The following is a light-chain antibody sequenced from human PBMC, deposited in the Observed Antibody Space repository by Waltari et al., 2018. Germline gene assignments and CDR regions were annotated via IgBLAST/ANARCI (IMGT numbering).Light chain of an antibody. CDR1: QSVSSTY. CDR3: QQYGRSPCT. J-gene: IGKJ2*02. Sequence: EMLFMPSPGTQSSSPGERATLSCRASQSVSSTYLAWYQQKPGQAPRLLIYGASSRATGIPDRFSSSGSGTDFTLTISRLEPEDFAVYCCQQYGRSPCTFGQGTKLEIK. V-gene: IGKV3-20*01. CDR2: GAS.